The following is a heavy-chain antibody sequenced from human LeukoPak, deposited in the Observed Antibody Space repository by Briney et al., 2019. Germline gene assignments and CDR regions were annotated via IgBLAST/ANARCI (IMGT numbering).Heavy chain of an antibody. J-gene: IGHJ5*02. CDR3: ARDIRDDFWSGYYERRWFDP. Sequence: VKPSETLSLTCAVSGYSISSCYYWGWIRQPPGKGLEWIGSIYHSGSTYYNPSLKSRVTISVDTSKNQFSLKLSSVTAADTAVYYCARDIRDDFWSGYYERRWFDPWGQGTLVTVSS. V-gene: IGHV4-38-2*02. CDR1: GYSISSCYY. CDR2: IYHSGST. D-gene: IGHD3-3*01.